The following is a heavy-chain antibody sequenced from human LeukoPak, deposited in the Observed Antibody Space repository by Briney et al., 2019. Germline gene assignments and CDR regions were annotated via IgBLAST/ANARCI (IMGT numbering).Heavy chain of an antibody. CDR2: IYYSGST. D-gene: IGHD6-13*01. CDR1: GGSISSYY. V-gene: IGHV4-59*01. J-gene: IGHJ5*02. CDR3: ARTTAPYSSSWYSGYWFDP. Sequence: PSETLSLTCAVYGGSISSYYWSWIRQPPGKGLEWIGYIYYSGSTNYNPSLKSRVTISVDTSKNQFSLKLSSVTAADTAVYYCARTTAPYSSSWYSGYWFDPWGQGTLVTVSS.